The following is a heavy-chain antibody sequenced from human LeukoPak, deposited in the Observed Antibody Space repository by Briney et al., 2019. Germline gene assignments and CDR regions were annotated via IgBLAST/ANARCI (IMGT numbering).Heavy chain of an antibody. CDR1: GGSISSGGYY. D-gene: IGHD3-10*01. J-gene: IGHJ4*02. CDR2: IYYSGST. Sequence: SETLSLTCTVSGGSISSGGYYWSWIRQHPGKGLEWIGYIYYSGSTYYNPSLKSRVTISQDASKNQFSLKLSSVTAADTAVYYCARLRGSGLFDYWGQGTLVTVSS. CDR3: ARLRGSGLFDY. V-gene: IGHV4-31*03.